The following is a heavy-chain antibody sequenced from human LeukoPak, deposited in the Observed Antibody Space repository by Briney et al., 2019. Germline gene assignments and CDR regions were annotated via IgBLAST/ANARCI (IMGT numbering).Heavy chain of an antibody. Sequence: PSETLSLTCTVSGGSISSSSYYWGWIRQPPGKGLEWIGSIYYSGSTYYNPSLKSRVTISVDTSKNQFSLKLSSVTAADTAVYYCARRRLSLGVFDYWGQGTLVTVSS. CDR2: IYYSGST. V-gene: IGHV4-39*01. CDR1: GGSISSSSYY. J-gene: IGHJ4*02. CDR3: ARRRLSLGVFDY. D-gene: IGHD3-10*01.